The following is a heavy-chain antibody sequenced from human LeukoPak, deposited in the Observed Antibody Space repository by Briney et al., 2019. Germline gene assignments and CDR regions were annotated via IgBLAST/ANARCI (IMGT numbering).Heavy chain of an antibody. CDR2: ISSSSGYI. V-gene: IGHV3-21*01. D-gene: IGHD5-18*01. CDR1: GFTFSRYS. Sequence: GGSLRLSCAASGFTFSRYSMNWVRQAPGKGLEWVSSISSSSGYIYYADSVKGRFTTSRDNAKNSLYLQMNSLRAEDTAVYYCARDPRPVDTAMAFYFDYWGQGTLVTVSS. J-gene: IGHJ4*02. CDR3: ARDPRPVDTAMAFYFDY.